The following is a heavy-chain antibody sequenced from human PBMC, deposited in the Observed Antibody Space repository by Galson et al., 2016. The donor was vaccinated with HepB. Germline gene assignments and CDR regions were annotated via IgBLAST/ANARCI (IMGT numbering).Heavy chain of an antibody. Sequence: SLRLPCAASGFIFSSYSMHWVRQAPGKGLEWVSSISYSSSYMPYADAVKGRFTISRDNAKNSLYLQMNSLGAEDTAVYYCAKQLPYGGNSRSPDYWGQGTLVTVSS. CDR1: GFIFSSYS. V-gene: IGHV3-21*01. CDR2: ISYSSSYM. CDR3: AKQLPYGGNSRSPDY. D-gene: IGHD4-23*01. J-gene: IGHJ4*02.